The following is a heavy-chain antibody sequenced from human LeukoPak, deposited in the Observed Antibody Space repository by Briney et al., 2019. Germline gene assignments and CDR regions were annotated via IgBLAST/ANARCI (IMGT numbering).Heavy chain of an antibody. D-gene: IGHD3-22*01. Sequence: SVKVSCKASGFTFTSSAVQWLRQARGQRLEWIGWIVVGSGNTNYAQKFQERVTITRDMSTSTAYMELSSLRSEDTAVYYCAAKAPSYYYETPLYWGQGTLVTVSS. CDR1: GFTFTSSA. V-gene: IGHV1-58*01. CDR2: IVVGSGNT. J-gene: IGHJ4*02. CDR3: AAKAPSYYYETPLY.